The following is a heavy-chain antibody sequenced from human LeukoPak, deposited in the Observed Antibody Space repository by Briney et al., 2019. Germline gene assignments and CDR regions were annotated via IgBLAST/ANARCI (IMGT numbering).Heavy chain of an antibody. J-gene: IGHJ4*02. CDR3: ARGMVRGPLDFDY. CDR2: IYHSGST. Sequence: SQTLSLTCAVSGGSISSGGYSWSWIRQPPGKGLEWIGYIYHSGSTYYNPSLKSRVTVSVDRSKNQFPLKLSSVTAADTAVYYCARGMVRGPLDFDYWGQGTLVTVSS. V-gene: IGHV4-30-2*01. D-gene: IGHD3-10*01. CDR1: GGSISSGGYS.